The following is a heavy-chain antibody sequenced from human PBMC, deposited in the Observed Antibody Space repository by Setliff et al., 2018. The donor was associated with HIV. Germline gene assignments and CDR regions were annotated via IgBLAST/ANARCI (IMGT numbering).Heavy chain of an antibody. J-gene: IGHJ6*04. V-gene: IGHV4-34*01. D-gene: IGHD5-12*01. CDR2: INYSGGT. CDR3: SRGIVQRQWLRSLILYYYYMDV. Sequence: PSETLSLTCAVYGGPFSDYYWTWTRQAPGKGLEWIGEINYSGGTNYNPSLKSRVTISADTSKNQFSLKMRSVTAGDTGIYYCSRGIVQRQWLRSLILYYYYMDVWANGTMVTVSS. CDR1: GGPFSDYY.